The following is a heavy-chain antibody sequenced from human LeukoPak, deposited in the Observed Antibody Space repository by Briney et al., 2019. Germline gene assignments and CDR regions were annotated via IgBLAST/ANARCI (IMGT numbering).Heavy chain of an antibody. J-gene: IGHJ3*02. D-gene: IGHD3-22*01. V-gene: IGHV1-18*01. CDR3: ARDRYYYDSSGYYHKGAFDI. Sequence: WASVKVSCKASGYTFTSYGISWVRQAPGQGLEWMGWISAYNGNTNYAQKLQGRVTMTTDTSTSTAYMELRSLRSDDTAVYYCARDRYYYDSSGYYHKGAFDIWGQGTMVTVSS. CDR2: ISAYNGNT. CDR1: GYTFTSYG.